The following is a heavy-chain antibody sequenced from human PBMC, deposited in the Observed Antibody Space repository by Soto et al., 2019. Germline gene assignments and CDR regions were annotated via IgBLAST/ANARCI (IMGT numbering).Heavy chain of an antibody. CDR1: GFTFSNYD. D-gene: IGHD2-21*01. CDR3: ARGRDSGLYYFDY. Sequence: EVQLVESGGDLVQPGGSLRLSCAASGFTFSNYDMHWVRQATGNGLEWVSTISTAGNTYSPGSVKGRFTISRENAKNSLYLQMNSLRVDDTAVYYCARGRDSGLYYFDYWGQGTLVTVSS. V-gene: IGHV3-13*01. CDR2: ISTAGNT. J-gene: IGHJ4*02.